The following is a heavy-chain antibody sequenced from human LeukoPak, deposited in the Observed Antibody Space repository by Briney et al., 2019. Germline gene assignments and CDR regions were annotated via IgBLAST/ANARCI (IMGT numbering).Heavy chain of an antibody. CDR2: INPNSGGT. Sequence: GASVKVSCKASGYTFTGYYMHWVRQAPGQGLEWMGWINPNSGGTNYAQKFQGRVTMTRDTSISTAYMELSRLRSDDTAVYYCARGPSSGWLEDLYYYYMDVWGKGTTVTVSS. D-gene: IGHD6-19*01. J-gene: IGHJ6*03. CDR1: GYTFTGYY. CDR3: ARGPSSGWLEDLYYYYMDV. V-gene: IGHV1-2*02.